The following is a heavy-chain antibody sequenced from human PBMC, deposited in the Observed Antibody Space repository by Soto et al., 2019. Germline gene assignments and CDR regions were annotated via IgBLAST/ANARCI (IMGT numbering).Heavy chain of an antibody. Sequence: QVQLVQSGAEVKKPGSSVKVSCKASGGTFSSYAISWVRQAPGQGLEWMGGIIPIFGTANYAQKFQGRVTITADESTSTAYMELRSLRSEDTAVYYCAREYYYGSGANYYYYYGMDVWGQGTTVTVSS. CDR3: AREYYYGSGANYYYYYGMDV. J-gene: IGHJ6*02. V-gene: IGHV1-69*01. CDR2: IIPIFGTA. CDR1: GGTFSSYA. D-gene: IGHD3-10*01.